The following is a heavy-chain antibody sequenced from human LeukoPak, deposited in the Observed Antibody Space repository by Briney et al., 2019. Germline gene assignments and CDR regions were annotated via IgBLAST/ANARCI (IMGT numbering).Heavy chain of an antibody. CDR3: AIMHPYYDGSGYWVQ. Sequence: GGSLRLSCAASGFTFGSYALSWVRQAPGKGLEWVSGISTSGGSSSYADSVKGRFTISRDNPRNTLYMEMNSLRAEDTALYYCAIMHPYYDGSGYWVQWGQGTLVTVSS. D-gene: IGHD3-22*01. CDR2: ISTSGGSS. CDR1: GFTFGSYA. J-gene: IGHJ4*02. V-gene: IGHV3-23*01.